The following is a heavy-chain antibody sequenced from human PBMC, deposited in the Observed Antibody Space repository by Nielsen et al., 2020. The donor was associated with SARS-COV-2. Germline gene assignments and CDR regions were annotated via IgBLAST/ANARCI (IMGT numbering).Heavy chain of an antibody. J-gene: IGHJ6*02. CDR1: GFTFSSYS. D-gene: IGHD6-13*01. CDR3: ARDHSIAAAGPEGYGMDV. Sequence: GGSLRLSCAASGFTFSSYSMNWVRQAPGKGLEWVSYISSSSSTIYYADSVKGRFTISRDNAKNSLYLQMNSLRAEDTAVYYCARDHSIAAAGPEGYGMDVWGQGTTVTVSS. V-gene: IGHV3-48*01. CDR2: ISSSSSTI.